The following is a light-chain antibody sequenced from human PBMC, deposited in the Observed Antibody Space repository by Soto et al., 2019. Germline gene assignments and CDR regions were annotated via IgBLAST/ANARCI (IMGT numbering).Light chain of an antibody. CDR3: QKYYNRPPYT. CDR2: DAS. J-gene: IGKJ2*01. Sequence: DIKMTQSPSSLSASVGDRVTITCQSSQDISNYLNWYQQKPGKAPKLLIYDASNLETGVPSSFSGSGSRTNFTFNIISLQPEDIATYYCQKYYNRPPYTFGQGTKLEIK. V-gene: IGKV1-33*01. CDR1: QDISNY.